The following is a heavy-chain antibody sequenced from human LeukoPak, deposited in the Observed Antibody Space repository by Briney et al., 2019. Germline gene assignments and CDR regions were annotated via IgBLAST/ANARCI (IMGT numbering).Heavy chain of an antibody. D-gene: IGHD6-19*01. CDR2: IYTSGST. Sequence: SETLSLTCTVSGGSISSYYWSWIRQPAGKGLEWIGRIYTSGSTNYNPSLKSRVTISVDKSKNQFSLKLSSVTAADTAVYYCARDGSSGRYWTIDYWGQGTLVTVSS. CDR1: GGSISSYY. V-gene: IGHV4-4*07. J-gene: IGHJ4*02. CDR3: ARDGSSGRYWTIDY.